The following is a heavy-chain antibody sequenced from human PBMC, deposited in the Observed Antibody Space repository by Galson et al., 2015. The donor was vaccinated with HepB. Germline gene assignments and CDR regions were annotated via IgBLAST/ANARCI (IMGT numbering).Heavy chain of an antibody. CDR2: IAYDGSSG. CDR1: GFIFSNFG. Sequence: SLRLSCAGTGFIFSNFGMQWLRQAPGKGPEWLGVIAYDGSSGYYEDSVKGRFTISRDNSKNTVFLHTSSLRPEDTAVYYCAKETSIIESYWYWHDWGQGTLVTVSS. CDR3: AKETSIIESYWYWHD. J-gene: IGHJ4*02. D-gene: IGHD3-10*01. V-gene: IGHV3-30*15.